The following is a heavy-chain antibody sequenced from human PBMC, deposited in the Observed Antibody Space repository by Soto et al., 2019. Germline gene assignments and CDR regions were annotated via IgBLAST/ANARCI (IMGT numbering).Heavy chain of an antibody. CDR3: ARLAWFVKSASYYFDY. D-gene: IGHD3-3*01. CDR1: GFTVSSNY. J-gene: IGHJ4*02. Sequence: PGGSLSLSCAASGFTVSSNYMSWVRQAPGKGLEWVSIIYSGDSTYYADSVKGRFTISRDNSKNTLYLQMNSLRAEDTAVYYCARLAWFVKSASYYFDYWGQGTLVTVSS. CDR2: IYSGDST. V-gene: IGHV3-53*01.